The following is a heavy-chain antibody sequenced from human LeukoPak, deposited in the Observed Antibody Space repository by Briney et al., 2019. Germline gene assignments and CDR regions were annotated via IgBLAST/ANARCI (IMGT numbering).Heavy chain of an antibody. D-gene: IGHD5-12*01. J-gene: IGHJ5*02. V-gene: IGHV1-18*01. CDR1: GYTFTSYR. Sequence: GASVKDSCKASGYTFTSYRISWVRQAPGQGLEWMGWISAYNGNTNYAQKLQGRVTMTTDTSTITAYMELRSLRSDDTDVYYCARQRWLRLNWFDPWGQGTLVTVSS. CDR3: ARQRWLRLNWFDP. CDR2: ISAYNGNT.